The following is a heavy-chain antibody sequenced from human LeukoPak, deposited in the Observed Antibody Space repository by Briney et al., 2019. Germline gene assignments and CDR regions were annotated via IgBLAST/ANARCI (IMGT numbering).Heavy chain of an antibody. CDR2: ISSNGGST. CDR1: GFTFSSYA. CDR3: ARVEYSSSSNAFDI. D-gene: IGHD6-6*01. V-gene: IGHV3-64*01. J-gene: IGHJ3*02. Sequence: GGSLRLSCAASGFTFSSYAMHWVRQAPGKGLEYVSAISSNGGSTYYANSVKGRFTISRDNSKNTLYLQMGSLRAEDMAVYYCARVEYSSSSNAFDIWGQGTMVTVSS.